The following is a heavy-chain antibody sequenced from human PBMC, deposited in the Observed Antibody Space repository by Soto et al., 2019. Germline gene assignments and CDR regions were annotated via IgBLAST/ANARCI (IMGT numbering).Heavy chain of an antibody. CDR1: GGSISSGGYA. Sequence: QMRLQESGSGLVKPSQTLSLTCAVSGGSISSGGYAWNWIRQPPGKGLEWIGYIYQSGYTSYNPSLKIRVTISVDKSKTQFSLTLSFVPAADTAVYYCARDSLTGNYFDPWGQGTLVTVSS. CDR3: ARDSLTGNYFDP. D-gene: IGHD1-7*01. V-gene: IGHV4-30-2*01. CDR2: IYQSGYT. J-gene: IGHJ5*02.